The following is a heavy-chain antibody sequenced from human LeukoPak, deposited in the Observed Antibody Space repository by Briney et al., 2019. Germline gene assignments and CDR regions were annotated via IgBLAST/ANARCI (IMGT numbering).Heavy chain of an antibody. CDR1: GYSFTSYW. Sequence: GESLKIFCKGSGYSFTSYWIGWVCQMPGKGLEWRGINYPGDSDTRYSPSFQGQGTISADKSISTAYLQWSSLKASDTAMYYCARRIYGSGSYYRSNWFDPWGQGTLVTVSS. J-gene: IGHJ5*02. V-gene: IGHV5-51*01. CDR2: NYPGDSDT. CDR3: ARRIYGSGSYYRSNWFDP. D-gene: IGHD3-10*01.